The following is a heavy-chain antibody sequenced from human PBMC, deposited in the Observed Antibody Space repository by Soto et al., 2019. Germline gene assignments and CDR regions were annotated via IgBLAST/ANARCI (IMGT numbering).Heavy chain of an antibody. CDR1: DGSISSYY. Sequence: PSETLSLTCTVSDGSISSYYWSWIRQPPGKRLEWIGYIYYSGSTNYNSSLKSRVTISVDTSKNQFSLKLSSVTAADTAVYYCASARAYIASAGFTIVYYYYCMVVSGHGSMGTGFS. D-gene: IGHD6-13*01. CDR3: ASARAYIASAGFTIVYYYYCMVV. CDR2: IYYSGST. V-gene: IGHV4-59*08. J-gene: IGHJ6*02.